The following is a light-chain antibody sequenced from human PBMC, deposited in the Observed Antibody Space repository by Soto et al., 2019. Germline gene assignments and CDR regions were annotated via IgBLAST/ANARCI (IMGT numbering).Light chain of an antibody. V-gene: IGLV2-11*01. Sequence: QSALTQPRSVSGSPGQSVTISCTGTSSDVGGYNYVSWYQQHPGKAPKLMIYDVSKRPSGVPDRFSGSKSGNTASLTISGLQAEDKADYYCCSYAGSYTVVFGGGTKVTVL. CDR1: SSDVGGYNY. CDR3: CSYAGSYTVV. J-gene: IGLJ2*01. CDR2: DVS.